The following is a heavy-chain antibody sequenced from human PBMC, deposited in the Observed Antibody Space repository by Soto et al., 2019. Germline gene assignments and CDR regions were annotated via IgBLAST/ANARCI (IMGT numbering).Heavy chain of an antibody. CDR1: GFTFSSYA. V-gene: IGHV3-30-3*01. D-gene: IGHD2-2*01. Sequence: GGSLRLSCAASGFTFSSYAMHWVRQAPGKGLEWVAVISYDGSNKYYADSVKGRFTISRDNSKNTLNLQMNSLRAEDTAVYYCARDRQRRWEYQPLGMDVWGQGTTVTVSS. CDR3: ARDRQRRWEYQPLGMDV. J-gene: IGHJ6*02. CDR2: ISYDGSNK.